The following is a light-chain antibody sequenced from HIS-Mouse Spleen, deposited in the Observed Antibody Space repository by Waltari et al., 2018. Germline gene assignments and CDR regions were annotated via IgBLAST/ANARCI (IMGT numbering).Light chain of an antibody. CDR3: SSYTSSSTWV. V-gene: IGLV2-14*03. CDR1: SSDVGGSTS. Sequence: QSALTQPASVSGSPGQSIPIACPGTSSDVGGSTSVSWYQQHPVKAPKLMIYDVSNWPSGVSNRFSGSKSGNTASLTISGLQAEDEADYYCSSYTSSSTWVFGGGTKLTVL. J-gene: IGLJ3*02. CDR2: DVS.